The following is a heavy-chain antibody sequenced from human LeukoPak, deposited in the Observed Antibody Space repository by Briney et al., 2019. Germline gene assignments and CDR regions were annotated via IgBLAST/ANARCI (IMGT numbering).Heavy chain of an antibody. CDR1: GFTFSSYA. CDR2: ISGSGGST. J-gene: IGHJ4*02. Sequence: GGSLRLSCAAPGFTFSSYAMSWVRQAPGKGLEWVSAISGSGGSTYYADSVKGRFTISRDNSKNTLYLQMNSLRAEDTAVYYCAKASLRSSSYPTDYWGQGTLVTVSS. D-gene: IGHD3-3*01. CDR3: AKASLRSSSYPTDY. V-gene: IGHV3-23*01.